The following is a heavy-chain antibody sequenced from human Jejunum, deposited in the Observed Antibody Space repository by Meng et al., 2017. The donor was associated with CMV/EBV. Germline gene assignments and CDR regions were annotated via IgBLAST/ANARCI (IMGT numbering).Heavy chain of an antibody. CDR3: AKDIYSGTYTGMNH. Sequence: FTFDEDAMHWVRQAPGKGLEVVSRIDWNSDTRDYADSVKGRFIISRDNAKDSLYLQMNSLRAEDTAIYYCAKDIYSGTYTGMNHWGQGTLVTVSS. D-gene: IGHD1-26*01. CDR2: IDWNSDTR. J-gene: IGHJ5*02. V-gene: IGHV3-9*01. CDR1: FTFDEDA.